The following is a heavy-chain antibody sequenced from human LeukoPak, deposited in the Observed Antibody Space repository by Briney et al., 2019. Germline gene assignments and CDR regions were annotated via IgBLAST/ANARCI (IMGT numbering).Heavy chain of an antibody. V-gene: IGHV4-39*07. CDR3: ARGYCFTTSCVNPRNWFDP. Sequence: SETLSLTCTVSGGSISSTNYYWGWIRQSPGKGLEWIGTIYYSGSTYYNPSLSSRVTISVDTSKNQFSLKLSSATAADTAVYYCARGYCFTTSCVNPRNWFDPWGQGALVTVSS. J-gene: IGHJ5*02. CDR1: GGSISSTNYY. D-gene: IGHD2-2*01. CDR2: IYYSGST.